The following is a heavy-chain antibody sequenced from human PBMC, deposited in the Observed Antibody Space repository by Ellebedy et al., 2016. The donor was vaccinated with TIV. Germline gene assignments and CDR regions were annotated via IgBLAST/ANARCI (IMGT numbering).Heavy chain of an antibody. CDR2: ISYDGSNK. Sequence: PGGSLRLSCAASGFTFSSYAMHWVRQAPGKGLEWVAVISYDGSNKYYADSVKGRFTISRDNSKNTLYLQMNSLRAEDTAVYYCARDLGYSYGHYGMDVWGQGTTVTVSS. D-gene: IGHD5-18*01. J-gene: IGHJ6*02. CDR1: GFTFSSYA. CDR3: ARDLGYSYGHYGMDV. V-gene: IGHV3-30*04.